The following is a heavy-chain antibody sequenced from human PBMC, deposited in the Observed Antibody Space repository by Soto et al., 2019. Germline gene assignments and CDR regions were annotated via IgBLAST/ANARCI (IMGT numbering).Heavy chain of an antibody. Sequence: QVQLVESGGGVVQPGRSLRLSCAASGFTFSSYGMHWVRQAPGKGLEWVAVIWYDGSNKYYADSVKGRFTISRDNSQNTRYLKMNSGTAADNAAYYCARGVSAVDGSRSEFDYWAQGTMVTFSA. V-gene: IGHV3-33*01. CDR2: IWYDGSNK. CDR3: ARGVSAVDGSRSEFDY. D-gene: IGHD6-19*01. CDR1: GFTFSSYG. J-gene: IGHJ4*02.